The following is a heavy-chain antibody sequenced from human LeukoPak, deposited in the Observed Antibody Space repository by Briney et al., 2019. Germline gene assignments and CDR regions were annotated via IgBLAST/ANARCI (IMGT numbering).Heavy chain of an antibody. CDR3: ARARGYSYGYFYFDY. D-gene: IGHD5-18*01. CDR1: GGSISSYY. Sequence: PSETLSLTCTVSGGSISSYYWSWIRQPPGKGLEWIGYIYYSGSTNYNPSLKSRVTISVDTSKNQFSLKLSSVTAADTAVYYCARARGYSYGYFYFDYWGQGTLVTVSS. V-gene: IGHV4-59*01. CDR2: IYYSGST. J-gene: IGHJ4*02.